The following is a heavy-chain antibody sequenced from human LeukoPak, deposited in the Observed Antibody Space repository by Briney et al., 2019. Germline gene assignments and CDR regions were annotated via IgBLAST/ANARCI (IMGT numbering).Heavy chain of an antibody. Sequence: GDSLKISCKGSGYSFTGFWIGWVRQMPGKGLEWMGIIYPRDSDTRYSPSFQGQVTMSVDKSISTAYLQWSSLKASDTAMYYCARRQGCSSTSCPPDSWGQGTLVTVSS. V-gene: IGHV5-51*01. D-gene: IGHD2-2*01. CDR2: IYPRDSDT. CDR3: ARRQGCSSTSCPPDS. J-gene: IGHJ4*02. CDR1: GYSFTGFW.